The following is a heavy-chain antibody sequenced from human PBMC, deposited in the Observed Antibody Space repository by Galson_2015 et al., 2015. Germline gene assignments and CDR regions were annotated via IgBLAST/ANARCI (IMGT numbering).Heavy chain of an antibody. Sequence: LRLSCAASGFTFSNYPMTWVRQAPGKGLEWVSSISGSGGSTYYADSVKGRFTISRDNSKSTMFLQTNSLRAEDTAIYYCARATAFEIWGQGTMVTVSS. D-gene: IGHD5-12*01. CDR2: ISGSGGST. CDR3: ARATAFEI. CDR1: GFTFSNYP. V-gene: IGHV3-23*01. J-gene: IGHJ3*02.